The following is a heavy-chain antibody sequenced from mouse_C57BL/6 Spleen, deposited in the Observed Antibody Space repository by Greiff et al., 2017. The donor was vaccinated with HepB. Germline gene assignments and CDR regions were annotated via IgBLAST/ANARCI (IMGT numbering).Heavy chain of an antibody. CDR2: ISSGSSTI. CDR3: ARRDDYDAGDYCAMDY. J-gene: IGHJ4*01. Sequence: EVQLVESGGGLVKPGGSLKLSCAASGFTFSDYGMHWVRQAPEKGLEWVAYISSGSSTIYYADTVKGRFTISRDNAKNTLFLQMTSRRSEDTAMYYCARRDDYDAGDYCAMDYWGQGTSVTVSS. V-gene: IGHV5-17*01. D-gene: IGHD2-4*01. CDR1: GFTFSDYG.